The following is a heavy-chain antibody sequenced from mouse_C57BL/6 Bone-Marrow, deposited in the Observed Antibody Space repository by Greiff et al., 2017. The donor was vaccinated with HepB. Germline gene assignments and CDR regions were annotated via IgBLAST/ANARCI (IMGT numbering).Heavy chain of an antibody. CDR1: GYTFTDYY. CDR3: ARPDSSGLYAMDY. V-gene: IGHV1-19*01. CDR2: INPYNGGT. D-gene: IGHD3-2*02. Sequence: EVQLQQSGPVLVKPGASVKMSCKASGYTFTDYYMNWVKQSHGKSLEWIGVINPYNGGTSYNQKFKGKATLTVDKSSSTAYMELNSLTSEDSAVYYCARPDSSGLYAMDYWGQGTSVTVSS. J-gene: IGHJ4*01.